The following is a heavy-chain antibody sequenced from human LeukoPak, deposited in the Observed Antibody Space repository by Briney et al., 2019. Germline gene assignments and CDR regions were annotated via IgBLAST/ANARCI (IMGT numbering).Heavy chain of an antibody. CDR3: ARDASSDQLPGFDY. D-gene: IGHD6-19*01. J-gene: IGHJ4*02. Sequence: PGGSLRLSCAASGFTFSSYSMNWVRQAPGKGLEWVSSISSSSSYIYYADSVKGRFTISRDNAKNSLYLQMNSLRAEDTAVYYCARDASSDQLPGFDYWGQGTLVTVSS. CDR1: GFTFSSYS. V-gene: IGHV3-21*01. CDR2: ISSSSSYI.